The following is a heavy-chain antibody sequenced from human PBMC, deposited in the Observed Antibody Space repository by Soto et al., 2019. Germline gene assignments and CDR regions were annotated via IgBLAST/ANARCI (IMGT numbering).Heavy chain of an antibody. CDR3: ARDLRSASGWYAPGY. CDR1: GFTFTDNA. V-gene: IGHV3-23*01. D-gene: IGHD6-19*01. Sequence: GGSLRLSCAASGFTFTDNAMMWVRQAPGKGLEWVSTISGFSGTAFYADSVKGRFTISKDNSKSTVYLQLNSLRAEDTAVYYCARDLRSASGWYAPGYWGQGTMVTVSS. J-gene: IGHJ4*02. CDR2: ISGFSGTA.